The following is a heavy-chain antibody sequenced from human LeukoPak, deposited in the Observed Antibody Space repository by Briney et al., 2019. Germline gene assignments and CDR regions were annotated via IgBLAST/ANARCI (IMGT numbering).Heavy chain of an antibody. D-gene: IGHD6-19*01. CDR1: GGTFSSYA. J-gene: IGHJ6*03. CDR3: AREGVAVAGTTPRYYYYYMDV. Sequence: VASVKVSCKASGGTFSSYAISWVRQAPGQGLEWMGGINAGNGNTKYSQEFQGRVTITRDTSASTAYMELSSLRSEDMAVYYCAREGVAVAGTTPRYYYYYMDVWGKGTTVTVSS. V-gene: IGHV1-3*03. CDR2: INAGNGNT.